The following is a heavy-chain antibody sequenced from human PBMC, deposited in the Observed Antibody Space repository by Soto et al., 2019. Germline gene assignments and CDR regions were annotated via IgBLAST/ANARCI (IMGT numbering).Heavy chain of an antibody. V-gene: IGHV3-33*01. D-gene: IGHD3-16*01. CDR2: IWHDGSNK. CDR3: ARWGNWKVADN. CDR1: GFTFSSHG. J-gene: IGHJ4*02. Sequence: QVQLVESGGGVVQPGRSLRLSCAASGFTFSSHGMHWVRQAPDKGLEWVAVIWHDGSNKYYADSVKGRFTISRDNSNNMLYLEMNRLRVEDTAIYYCARWGNWKVADNWGQGTLVTVSS.